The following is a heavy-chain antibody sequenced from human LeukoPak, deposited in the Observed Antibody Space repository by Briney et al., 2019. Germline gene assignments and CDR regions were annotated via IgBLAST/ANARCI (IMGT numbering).Heavy chain of an antibody. Sequence: SETLSLTCTISGGSVSDYYWSWIRQSPGKGLEWIGYIYYTGSTTYNPSLKSRVTISVDTSKNQFSLKLSSVTAADTAVYYCARGYYYDSSGYVKAFDYWGQGTLVTVSS. CDR3: ARGYYYDSSGYVKAFDY. CDR1: GGSVSDYY. CDR2: IYYTGST. D-gene: IGHD3-22*01. V-gene: IGHV4-59*02. J-gene: IGHJ4*02.